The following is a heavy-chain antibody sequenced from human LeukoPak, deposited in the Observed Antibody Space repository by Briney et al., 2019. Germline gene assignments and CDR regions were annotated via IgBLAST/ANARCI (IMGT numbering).Heavy chain of an antibody. J-gene: IGHJ3*02. D-gene: IGHD3/OR15-3a*01. CDR2: VNPSGGST. CDR3: ARGFGPHYRAFDI. V-gene: IGHV1-46*01. CDR1: GYTFISYN. Sequence: GASVKVSCKASGYTFISYNIHWVRQAPGQGLEWMGFVNPSGGSTSFAQKFQGRVTMTRDTSTSTVYMELSSLRSEDRAVYYCARGFGPHYRAFDIWGQGTMVTVSS.